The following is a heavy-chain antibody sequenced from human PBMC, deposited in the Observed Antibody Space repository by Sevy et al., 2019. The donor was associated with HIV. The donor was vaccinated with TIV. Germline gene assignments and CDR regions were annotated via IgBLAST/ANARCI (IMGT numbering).Heavy chain of an antibody. CDR1: GYTFTSYD. J-gene: IGHJ3*02. D-gene: IGHD2-8*01. CDR3: ARLSFRGDCTNGVCYVAPDAFDI. Sequence: ASVKVSCKASGYTFTSYDINWVRQATGQGLEWMGWMNPNSGNTGYAQKFQGRVTMTRNTSISTAYMELSSLRSEETAVYYCARLSFRGDCTNGVCYVAPDAFDIWGQGTMVTVSS. V-gene: IGHV1-8*01. CDR2: MNPNSGNT.